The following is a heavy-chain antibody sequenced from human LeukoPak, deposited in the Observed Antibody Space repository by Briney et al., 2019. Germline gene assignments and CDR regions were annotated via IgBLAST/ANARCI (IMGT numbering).Heavy chain of an antibody. CDR3: AQSLGSSNWIGNWFDP. CDR2: IYYTGRT. J-gene: IGHJ5*02. CDR1: GGSISSSSHS. V-gene: IGHV4-39*01. Sequence: SETLSLTCTVSGGSISSSSHSWGWIRQPPGKGLEWTGSIYYTGRTYYNPSLKSRVTISVDTTKNQFSLKLSSVTAADTAVYYCAQSLGSSNWIGNWFDPWGQGTLVTVSS. D-gene: IGHD6-13*01.